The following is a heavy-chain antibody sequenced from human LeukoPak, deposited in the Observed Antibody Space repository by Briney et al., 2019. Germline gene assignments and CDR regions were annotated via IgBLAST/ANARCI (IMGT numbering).Heavy chain of an antibody. Sequence: SETLSLTCSLSGYSISSGYFWGWIRQPPGKGLEWIGNIHHDGITYYNPSLKSRATISLDPSKNQFSLKLTSVAAADTALYHCARVHYYDASDYSTSNWFDPWGQGTLVTVSS. CDR3: ARVHYYDASDYSTSNWFDP. CDR2: IHHDGIT. V-gene: IGHV4-38-2*02. D-gene: IGHD3-22*01. J-gene: IGHJ5*02. CDR1: GYSISSGYF.